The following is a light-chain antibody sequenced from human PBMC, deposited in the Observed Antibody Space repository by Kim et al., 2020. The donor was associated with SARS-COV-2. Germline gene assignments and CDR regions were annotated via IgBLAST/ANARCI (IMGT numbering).Light chain of an antibody. Sequence: GDRVTITCRASQSISTYLNWYQQKPGKAPKLLIYAASSLQSGVPSRFSGSGSGTDFTLTISSLQPEDFATYYCQQSYSAPVTFGQGTKVDIK. CDR3: QQSYSAPVT. CDR2: AAS. J-gene: IGKJ1*01. CDR1: QSISTY. V-gene: IGKV1-39*01.